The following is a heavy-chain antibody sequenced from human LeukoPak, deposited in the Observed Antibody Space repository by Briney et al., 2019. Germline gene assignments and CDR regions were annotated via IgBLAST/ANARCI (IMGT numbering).Heavy chain of an antibody. J-gene: IGHJ4*02. V-gene: IGHV4-38-2*01. CDR1: GGSFSGYY. D-gene: IGHD2-21*02. CDR2: IYHSGST. CDR3: ARVVVTAIHYFDY. Sequence: SETLSLTCAVYGGSFSGYYWGWIRQPPGKGLEWIGSIYHSGSTYYNPSLKSRVTISVDTSKNQFSLKLSSATAADTAVYYCARVVVTAIHYFDYWGQGTLVTVSS.